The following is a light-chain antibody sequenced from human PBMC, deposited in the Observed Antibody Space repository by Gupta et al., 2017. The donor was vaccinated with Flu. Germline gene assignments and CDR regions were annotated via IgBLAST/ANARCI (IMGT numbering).Light chain of an antibody. V-gene: IGKV2-30*02. CDR3: RQEKHLPKT. CDR2: KGS. CDR1: QSRVHSDGNTY. J-gene: IGKJ2*01. Sequence: VVMTQSPVSLPVTLGQPASISCRSSQSRVHSDGNTYLNWFHQRPGQSPRRLIYKGSRRDSGVPDRFSGSGSGSDFTLQISRVEAEDVGIYYCRQEKHLPKTFGQGTKMDIK.